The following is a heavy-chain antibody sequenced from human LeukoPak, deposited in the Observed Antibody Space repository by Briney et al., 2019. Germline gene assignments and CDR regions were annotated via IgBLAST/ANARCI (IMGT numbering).Heavy chain of an antibody. J-gene: IGHJ3*02. Sequence: SETLSLTCTVSGGSISSSSYYWGWIRQPPGKGLEWIGSIYYSGSTYYNPSLKSRVTISVDKSKNQFSLKLSSVTAADTAVYYCAGQGLRYFDWPIGYAFDIWGQGTMVTVSS. CDR2: IYYSGST. V-gene: IGHV4-39*01. D-gene: IGHD3-9*01. CDR1: GGSISSSSYY. CDR3: AGQGLRYFDWPIGYAFDI.